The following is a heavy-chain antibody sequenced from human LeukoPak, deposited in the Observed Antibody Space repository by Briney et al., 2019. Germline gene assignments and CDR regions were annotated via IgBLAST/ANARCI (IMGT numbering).Heavy chain of an antibody. D-gene: IGHD1-26*01. Sequence: SETLSVTCTVSSGSISSSSYYWGWIRQPPGKGLEWVGSIYYSGSTYYNPSLKSRVTISVDTSKNQFSLKLSSVTAADTAVYYCTRDQRVHSGSYYDAFDIWGQGTMVTVSS. V-gene: IGHV4-39*07. CDR2: IYYSGST. CDR1: SGSISSSSYY. J-gene: IGHJ3*02. CDR3: TRDQRVHSGSYYDAFDI.